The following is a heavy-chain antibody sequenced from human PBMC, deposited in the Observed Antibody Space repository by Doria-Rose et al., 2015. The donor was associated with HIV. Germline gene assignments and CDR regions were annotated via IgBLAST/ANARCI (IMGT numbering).Heavy chain of an antibody. D-gene: IGHD2-15*01. J-gene: IGHJ5*02. V-gene: IGHV4-34*01. CDR2: INHSGTT. CDR1: GESFRAYY. Sequence: PSETLSLTCAVYGESFRAYYWNWIRQPPGKGLEWIGEINHSGTTNYNPSLKSRVTKSEDTPKNQFSLNLSSVTAADTAVYFCARGKLCSGGNCCLNWFDPWGQGTLVTISS. CDR3: ARGKLCSGGNCCLNWFDP.